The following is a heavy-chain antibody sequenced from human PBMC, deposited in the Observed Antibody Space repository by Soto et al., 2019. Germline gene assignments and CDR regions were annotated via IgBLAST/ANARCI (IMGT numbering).Heavy chain of an antibody. V-gene: IGHV4-31*03. D-gene: IGHD3-22*01. Sequence: RSLTCTVSGGSISSGGYYWSWIRQHPGKGLEWIGYIYYSGSTYYNPSLKSRVTISVDTSKNQFSLKLSSVTAADTAVYYCARIDSSGYYAPYYFDYWGQGTLVTVSS. CDR2: IYYSGST. J-gene: IGHJ4*02. CDR1: GGSISSGGYY. CDR3: ARIDSSGYYAPYYFDY.